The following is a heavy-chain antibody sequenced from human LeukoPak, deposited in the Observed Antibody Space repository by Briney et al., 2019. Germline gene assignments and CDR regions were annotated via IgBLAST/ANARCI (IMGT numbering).Heavy chain of an antibody. J-gene: IGHJ5*02. D-gene: IGHD6-19*01. Sequence: GGSLRLSCAASGFTFSSFCMNWVRQAPGKGLEWVANINQGGSEKYYVDSVKGRFTISRDNAKNSVYLQMNSLRAEDTAVYYCARDHTVADNVLDAWGQGARVTVSS. CDR2: INQGGSEK. CDR3: ARDHTVADNVLDA. V-gene: IGHV3-7*01. CDR1: GFTFSSFC.